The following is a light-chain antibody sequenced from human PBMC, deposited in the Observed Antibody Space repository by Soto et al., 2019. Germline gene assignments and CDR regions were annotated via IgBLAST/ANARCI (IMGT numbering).Light chain of an antibody. Sequence: DIQMTQSPSSLSASVGDRVTITCRASQGIRNGLGWYQQKPGKPPKRLIYGATSLQSGVPSRFSGSGSGTEFSLTINSLQPEDLATYYCLHQKTFPWTFGQGTKVEIK. CDR3: LHQKTFPWT. CDR1: QGIRNG. J-gene: IGKJ1*01. V-gene: IGKV1-17*01. CDR2: GAT.